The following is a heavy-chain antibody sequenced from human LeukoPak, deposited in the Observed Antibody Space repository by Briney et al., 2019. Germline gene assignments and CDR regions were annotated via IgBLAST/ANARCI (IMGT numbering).Heavy chain of an antibody. J-gene: IGHJ4*02. CDR3: AGHHYDILTGYSPPTFNY. V-gene: IGHV4-59*08. CDR1: GGSFSGYY. CDR2: MYYSGST. D-gene: IGHD3-9*01. Sequence: SETVSLTCAVYGGSFSGYYWSWIRQPPGKGLEWIGYMYYSGSTNYNPSLKSRVTISVDTSKNQFSLKLSSVTAADTAVYYCAGHHYDILTGYSPPTFNYWGQGTLVTVSS.